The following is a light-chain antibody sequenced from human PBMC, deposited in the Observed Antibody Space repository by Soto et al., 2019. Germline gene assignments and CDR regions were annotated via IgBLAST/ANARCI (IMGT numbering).Light chain of an antibody. J-gene: IGLJ2*01. CDR2: RNN. CDR3: AAWDDSLSGRGV. Sequence: SVLTQPPSASGTPGQRVTISCSGSSSDIGSNYVYWYQQIPGTAPKLLIYRNNQRPSGVPDRFSGSKSGTSASLAISGLRSEDEADYFCAAWDDSLSGRGVFGGGTKVTVL. CDR1: SSDIGSNY. V-gene: IGLV1-47*01.